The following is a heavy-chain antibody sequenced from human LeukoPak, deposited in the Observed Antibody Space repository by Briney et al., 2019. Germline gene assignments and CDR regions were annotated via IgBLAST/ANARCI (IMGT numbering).Heavy chain of an antibody. CDR1: GGSISSYY. Sequence: SETLSLTCTVSGGSISSYYWSWIRQPPGKGLEWIGYIYYSGSTNYNPSLKSRVTISVDTSKNQLSLKLSSVTAADTAVYYCAREDTGGLDYWGQGILVTVSP. CDR3: AREDTGGLDY. CDR2: IYYSGST. V-gene: IGHV4-59*12. J-gene: IGHJ4*02. D-gene: IGHD2-8*02.